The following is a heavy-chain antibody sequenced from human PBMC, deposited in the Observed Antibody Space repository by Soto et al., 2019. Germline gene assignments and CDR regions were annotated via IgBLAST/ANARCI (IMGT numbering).Heavy chain of an antibody. D-gene: IGHD3-22*01. CDR2: ISGSGGST. CDR1: GFTFSSYA. J-gene: IGHJ6*02. V-gene: IGHV3-23*01. CDR3: AKMSRDSSGYYYDYYYYGMDV. Sequence: LRLSCAASGFTFSSYAMSWVRQAPGKGLEWVSAISGSGGSTYYADSVKGRFTISRDNSKNTLYLQMNSLRAEDTAVYYCAKMSRDSSGYYYDYYYYGMDVWGQGTTVTVSS.